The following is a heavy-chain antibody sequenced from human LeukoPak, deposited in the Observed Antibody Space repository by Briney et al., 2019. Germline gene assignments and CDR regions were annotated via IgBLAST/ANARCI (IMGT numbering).Heavy chain of an antibody. D-gene: IGHD3-10*01. V-gene: IGHV3-74*01. CDR1: GFTFSSYW. CDR2: ISSDGSTT. CDR3: VNILFG. Sequence: GGSLRLSCAVSGFTFSSYWVHWVRQVPGEGLVWVSRISSDGSTTTYADSVKGRFTISRGNAKNTLYLQMNSLRAEDTAVYYCVNILFGWGQGTLVTVSS. J-gene: IGHJ4*02.